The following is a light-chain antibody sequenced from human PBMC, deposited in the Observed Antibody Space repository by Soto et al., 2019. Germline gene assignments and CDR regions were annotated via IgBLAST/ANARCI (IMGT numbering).Light chain of an antibody. CDR3: QQYNNWPPQYT. Sequence: EIVMTQSPATLSVSPGERVTLSCRASQTISDNLAWFQQKSGQAPRLLIHGAFKRATGVPDRFSGSGSGTEFTLTISSLQSEDSAVYYCQQYNNWPPQYTFGQGTKLQIK. CDR2: GAF. V-gene: IGKV3-15*01. CDR1: QTISDN. J-gene: IGKJ2*01.